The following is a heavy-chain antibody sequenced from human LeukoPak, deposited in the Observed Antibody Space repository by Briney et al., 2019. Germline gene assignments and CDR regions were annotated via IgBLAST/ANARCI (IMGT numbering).Heavy chain of an antibody. Sequence: GASVKVSCKASGYTFTSYGISWVRQAPGQGLEWMGWISAYNGNTNYAQKLQGRVTMTTDTSTSTAYMELRSLRSDDTAVYYCARDQDTAMGFRGRTRSSDPWGQGTLVTVSS. J-gene: IGHJ5*02. D-gene: IGHD5-18*01. V-gene: IGHV1-18*04. CDR3: ARDQDTAMGFRGRTRSSDP. CDR1: GYTFTSYG. CDR2: ISAYNGNT.